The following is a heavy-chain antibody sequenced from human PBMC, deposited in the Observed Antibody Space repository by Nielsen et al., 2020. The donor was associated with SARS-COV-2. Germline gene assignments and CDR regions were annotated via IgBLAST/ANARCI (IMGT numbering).Heavy chain of an antibody. CDR2: ISWNSGSI. Sequence: GGSLRLSCAASGFTFDDYAMHWVRQAPGKGLEWVSGISWNSGSIGYADSVKGRFTISRDNAKNSLYLQMNSLGAEDTALYYCAKEGSTVSRVSDYYYGMDVWGQGTTVTVSS. D-gene: IGHD6-13*01. J-gene: IGHJ6*02. CDR3: AKEGSTVSRVSDYYYGMDV. CDR1: GFTFDDYA. V-gene: IGHV3-9*01.